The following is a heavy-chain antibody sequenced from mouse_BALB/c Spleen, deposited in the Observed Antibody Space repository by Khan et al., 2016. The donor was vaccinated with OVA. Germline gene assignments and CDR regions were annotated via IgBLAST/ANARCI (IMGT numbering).Heavy chain of an antibody. Sequence: EVQLQESGPGLVKPSQSLSLTCTVTGYSITRDYAWNWIRQFPGNKLEWMGYITNSGSTNYNPTLKSRTSITRDTSKNPSFLQLNSVTTEDTATYYCASGLGRYYAMDYWGQGTSVTVSS. J-gene: IGHJ4*01. CDR2: ITNSGST. D-gene: IGHD4-1*01. CDR1: GYSITRDYA. V-gene: IGHV3-2*02. CDR3: ASGLGRYYAMDY.